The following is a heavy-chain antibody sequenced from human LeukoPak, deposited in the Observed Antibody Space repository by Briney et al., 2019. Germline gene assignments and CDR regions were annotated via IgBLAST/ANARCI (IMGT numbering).Heavy chain of an antibody. D-gene: IGHD6-13*01. Sequence: ASVKGSCKASGYTFTSYGISWVRQAPGQGLEWMGWISAYNGNTNYAQKLQGRVTMTTDTSTSTAYMELRSLRSDDTAVYYCASSSYSSSWYYYYGMDVWGQGSTVTVSS. V-gene: IGHV1-18*01. CDR3: ASSSYSSSWYYYYGMDV. CDR2: ISAYNGNT. J-gene: IGHJ6*02. CDR1: GYTFTSYG.